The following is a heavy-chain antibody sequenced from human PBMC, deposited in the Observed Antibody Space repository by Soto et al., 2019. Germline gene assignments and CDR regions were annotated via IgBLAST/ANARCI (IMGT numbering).Heavy chain of an antibody. D-gene: IGHD3-10*01. CDR3: ARDRGFVVRAPPVDY. CDR2: ISTYNGNT. CDR1: GYTFTSYG. J-gene: IGHJ4*02. Sequence: ASVKVSCKASGYTFTSYGISWVRQAPGQGLEWMGWISTYNGNTNYAQKLQGRVTMTTDTSTSTAYMELRSLRSDDTAVYYRARDRGFVVRAPPVDYWGQGTLVTVS. V-gene: IGHV1-18*01.